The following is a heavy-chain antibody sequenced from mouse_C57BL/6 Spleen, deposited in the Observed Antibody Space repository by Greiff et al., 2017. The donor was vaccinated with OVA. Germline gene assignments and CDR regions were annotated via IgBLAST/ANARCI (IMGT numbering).Heavy chain of an antibody. V-gene: IGHV1-72*01. CDR3: ARSGITTVVAENAMDY. CDR1: GYTFTSYW. J-gene: IGHJ4*01. CDR2: IDPNSGGT. Sequence: QVQLQQPGAELVKPGASVKLSCKASGYTFTSYWMHWVKQRPGRGLEWIGRIDPNSGGTKYNEKFKSKATLTVDKPSSTAYMQLSSLTSEDSAVYYCARSGITTVVAENAMDYWGQGTSVTVSS. D-gene: IGHD1-1*01.